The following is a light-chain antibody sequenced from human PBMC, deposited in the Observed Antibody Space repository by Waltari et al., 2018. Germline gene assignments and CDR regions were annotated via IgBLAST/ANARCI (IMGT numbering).Light chain of an antibody. CDR3: QRYDNLPVFA. J-gene: IGKJ3*01. CDR2: DAS. CDR1: QAITNY. Sequence: DIQLTQSPSSLSASVGDRVTITCQASQAITNYLNWYQQKPGKAPKLLIYDASNLQTGVPSRFSESQSGTEFTFTIASLQPEDVATYYCQRYDNLPVFAFGPGTKVNVK. V-gene: IGKV1-33*01.